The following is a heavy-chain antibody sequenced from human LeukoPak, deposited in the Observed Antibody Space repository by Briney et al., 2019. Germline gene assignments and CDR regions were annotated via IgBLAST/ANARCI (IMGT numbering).Heavy chain of an antibody. J-gene: IGHJ6*02. CDR2: IIPILGIA. Sequence: GASVKVSCKASGGTFSSYAISWVRQAPGQGLEWMGRIIPILGIANYAQKFQGRVTITADKSTSTAYMELSSLRSEDTAVYYCARVDCSGGSCYFYYYYGMDVWGQGTTVTVSS. CDR3: ARVDCSGGSCYFYYYYGMDV. D-gene: IGHD2-15*01. CDR1: GGTFSSYA. V-gene: IGHV1-69*04.